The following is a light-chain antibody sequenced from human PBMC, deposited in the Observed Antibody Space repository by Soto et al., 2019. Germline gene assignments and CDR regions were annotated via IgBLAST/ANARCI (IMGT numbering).Light chain of an antibody. CDR2: RNN. J-gene: IGLJ3*02. V-gene: IGLV1-44*01. CDR3: AAWDDSLNGQGV. CDR1: SSNIGSNT. Sequence: QPVLTQPPSASGTPGQRVTISCSGSSSNIGSNTVNWYQQLPGTAPKLLIYRNNQRPSGVPDRFSGSKSGTSASLAISGLQSEDEADYYCAAWDDSLNGQGVFGGGTKVTVL.